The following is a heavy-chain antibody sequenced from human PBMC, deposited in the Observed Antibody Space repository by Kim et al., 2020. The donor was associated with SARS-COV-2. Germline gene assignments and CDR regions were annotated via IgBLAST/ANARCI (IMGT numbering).Heavy chain of an antibody. Sequence: SETLSLTCTVSGGSISSYYWSWIRQPPGKGLEWIGYIYYSGSTNYNPSLKSRVTISVDTSKNQFSLKLSSVTAADTAVYYCARGPNSSSWSTHFDYWGQGTLVTVSS. V-gene: IGHV4-59*01. J-gene: IGHJ4*02. CDR3: ARGPNSSSWSTHFDY. D-gene: IGHD6-13*01. CDR1: GGSISSYY. CDR2: IYYSGST.